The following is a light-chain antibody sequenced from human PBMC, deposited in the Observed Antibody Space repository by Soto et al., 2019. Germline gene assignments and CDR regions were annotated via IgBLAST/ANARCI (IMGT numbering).Light chain of an antibody. CDR2: KVS. J-gene: IGKJ1*01. CDR3: MQNTHWPPRT. CDR1: QSLEYSDGNTY. V-gene: IGKV2-30*01. Sequence: DVVMTQSPLSLPVTLGQPASISCRSSQSLEYSDGNTYLNWFHQRPGQSPRRLIYKVSNRDSGVPDRFSGSGSVTDFTLKISRVEAEDVVIYYCMQNTHWPPRTFGQGTKVEIK.